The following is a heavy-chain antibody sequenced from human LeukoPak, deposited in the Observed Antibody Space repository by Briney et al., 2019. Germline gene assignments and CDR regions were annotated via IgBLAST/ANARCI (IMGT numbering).Heavy chain of an antibody. CDR2: IYPGDSDT. V-gene: IGHV5-51*01. CDR3: VRGRVPAASAALKY. Sequence: GESLKIYCKGSGYSFTTYWIGWVRQMPGKGLEWMGIIYPGDSDTRYSPSFQGQVTISADKSISTAYLQWSSLKASDTAMYYCVRGRVPAASAALKYWGQGTLVTVSS. J-gene: IGHJ4*02. CDR1: GYSFTTYW. D-gene: IGHD2-2*01.